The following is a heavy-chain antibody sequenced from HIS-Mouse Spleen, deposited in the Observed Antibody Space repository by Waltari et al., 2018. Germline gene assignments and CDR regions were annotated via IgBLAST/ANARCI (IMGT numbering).Heavy chain of an antibody. CDR1: GCPISSSSYY. Sequence: QLQLQESGPGLVKPSETLSPTCTVPGCPISSSSYYWGGIRQPPGKGLEWIGSIYYSGSTYYNPSLKSRVTISVDTSKNQFSLKLSSVTAADTAVYYCAREIPYSSSWYDWYFDLWGRGTLVTVSS. V-gene: IGHV4-39*07. CDR3: AREIPYSSSWYDWYFDL. J-gene: IGHJ2*01. D-gene: IGHD6-13*01. CDR2: IYYSGST.